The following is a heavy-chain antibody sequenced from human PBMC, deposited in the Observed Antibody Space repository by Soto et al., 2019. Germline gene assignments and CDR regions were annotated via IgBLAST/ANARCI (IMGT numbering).Heavy chain of an antibody. CDR3: AKDLGSILYYYYYGMDV. Sequence: PGGSLRLSCAASGFTFSSYAMSWVRQAPGKGLEWVSAISGSGGSTYYADSVKGRFTISRDNSKNTLYLQMNSLRAEDTAVYYCAKDLGSILYYYYYGMDVWGQGTTVTVSS. CDR2: ISGSGGST. J-gene: IGHJ6*02. CDR1: GFTFSSYA. V-gene: IGHV3-23*01. D-gene: IGHD2-2*01.